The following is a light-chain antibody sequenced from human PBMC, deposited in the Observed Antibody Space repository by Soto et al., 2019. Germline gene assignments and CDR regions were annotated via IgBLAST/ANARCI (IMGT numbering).Light chain of an antibody. CDR3: SSYAWNYVYV. J-gene: IGLJ1*01. CDR1: SSDVGGYNY. V-gene: IGLV2-11*01. CDR2: DVS. Sequence: QAVRTQPRWVCGSTGQAVTIPCTATSSDVGGYNYVSWYQRHAGKGPKLIIYDVSERPSGVPDRFSASKSGNTASLTISGLQVEDEADYYCSSYAWNYVYVFGSGTKVTV.